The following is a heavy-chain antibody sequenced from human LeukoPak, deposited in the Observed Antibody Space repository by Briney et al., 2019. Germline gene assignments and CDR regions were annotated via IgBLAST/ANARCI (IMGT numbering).Heavy chain of an antibody. CDR3: VRESLDNSGSF. J-gene: IGHJ4*02. D-gene: IGHD1-26*01. CDR2: IKQDGGET. Sequence: GGSLRLSCAASGFTFSNNWMTWVRQAPGKGLEWVANIKQDGGETNYVDSMKGRFTISRDNAKNSLYLQMNSLRAEDTAVYYCVRESLDNSGSFWGQGTLVTVSS. CDR1: GFTFSNNW. V-gene: IGHV3-7*01.